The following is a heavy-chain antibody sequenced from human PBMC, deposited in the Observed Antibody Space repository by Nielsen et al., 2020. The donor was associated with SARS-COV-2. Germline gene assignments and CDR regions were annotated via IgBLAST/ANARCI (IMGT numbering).Heavy chain of an antibody. CDR3: ARLDIVVVPAGGDV. CDR2: INPNSGGT. V-gene: IGHV1-2*06. D-gene: IGHD2-2*01. J-gene: IGHJ6*02. CDR1: GYTFTSYY. Sequence: ASVKVSCKASGYTFTSYYIHWVRQAPGQGLEWMGRINPNSGGTNYAQKFQGRVTMTRDTSISTAYMELSRLRSDDTAVYYCARLDIVVVPAGGDVWGQGTTVTVSS.